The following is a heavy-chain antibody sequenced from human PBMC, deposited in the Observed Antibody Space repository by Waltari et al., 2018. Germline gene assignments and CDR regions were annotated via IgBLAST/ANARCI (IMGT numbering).Heavy chain of an antibody. Sequence: EVQLVESGGGLVQPGGFLRLSCAASGFTFSSYSMNWVRQAPGKGREWVSYISSRSSTIYYADSVKGRFTISRDNAKNSLYLQMNSLRAEDTAVYYCARDREAVGPFDYWGQGTLVTVSS. J-gene: IGHJ4*02. CDR3: ARDREAVGPFDY. CDR1: GFTFSSYS. V-gene: IGHV3-48*01. D-gene: IGHD1-26*01. CDR2: ISSRSSTI.